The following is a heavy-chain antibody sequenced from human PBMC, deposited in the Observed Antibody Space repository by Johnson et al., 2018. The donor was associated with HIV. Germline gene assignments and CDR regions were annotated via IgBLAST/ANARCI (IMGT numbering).Heavy chain of an antibody. D-gene: IGHD1-26*01. J-gene: IGHJ3*02. CDR2: IYSGGST. CDR3: ARDQGGSYYASFDI. CDR1: GFTVSSNY. Sequence: VQLVESGGGLVQPGGSLRLSCAASGFTVSSNYINWVRQAPGKGLEWVSVIYSGGSTYYADSVRGRFTISSDNSKNTLYLQMTSLRAEDTAVYYCARDQGGSYYASFDIWVQGTMVTVSS. V-gene: IGHV3-66*01.